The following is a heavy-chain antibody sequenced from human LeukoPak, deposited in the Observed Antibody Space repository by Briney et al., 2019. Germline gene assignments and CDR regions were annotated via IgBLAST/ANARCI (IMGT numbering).Heavy chain of an antibody. CDR1: GYTFTSYY. CDR2: INPSGGST. Sequence: ASVKVSCKASGYTFTSYYMHWVRQAPGQGLEWMGIINPSGGSTSYAQKFQGRVTMTRDTSTSTVYMELSSLRSEDTAVYYCAGEADYVWGSYRRTEFYYYYGMDVWGQGTTVTVSS. V-gene: IGHV1-46*01. J-gene: IGHJ6*02. D-gene: IGHD3-16*02. CDR3: AGEADYVWGSYRRTEFYYYYGMDV.